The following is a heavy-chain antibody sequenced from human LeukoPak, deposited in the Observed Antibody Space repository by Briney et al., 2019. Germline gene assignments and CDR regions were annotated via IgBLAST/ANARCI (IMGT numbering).Heavy chain of an antibody. CDR1: GDSVSSNSAS. Sequence: SQTLSLTCVISGDSVSSNSASWSWIRQSPSRGLEWLGKTSYRSKWYNDYALSVKSRITINPDTSKTQFSLHLNSVTPEATAVYYCARGYNYGMDVWGHGTTVTVSS. CDR2: TSYRSKWYN. CDR3: ARGYNYGMDV. J-gene: IGHJ6*02. V-gene: IGHV6-1*01.